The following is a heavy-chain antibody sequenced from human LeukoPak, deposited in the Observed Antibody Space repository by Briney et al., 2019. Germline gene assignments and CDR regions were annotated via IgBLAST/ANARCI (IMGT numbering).Heavy chain of an antibody. CDR3: ARYCSSTSCYPLYLFGY. Sequence: SETLSLTCAVSGGSISSGGYSWSWIRQPPGKGLEWIGYIYHSGSTYYNPSLKSRVTISVDRSKNQFSLKLSSVTAADTAVYYCARYCSSTSCYPLYLFGYWGQGTLVTVSS. CDR1: GGSISSGGYS. CDR2: IYHSGST. V-gene: IGHV4-30-2*01. J-gene: IGHJ4*02. D-gene: IGHD2-2*01.